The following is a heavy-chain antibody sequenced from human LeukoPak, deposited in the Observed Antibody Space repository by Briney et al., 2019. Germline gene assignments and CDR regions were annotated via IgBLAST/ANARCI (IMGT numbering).Heavy chain of an antibody. CDR3: ARDWRKGGYPNFGY. CDR2: ISAYNGNT. CDR1: GYTFTSYG. V-gene: IGHV1-18*01. Sequence: GASVKVSCKASGYTFTSYGISWVRQAPGQGLEWMGWISAYNGNTNYAQKLQGRVTITTDTSTSTAYMELRSLRSDDTAVYYCARDWRKGGYPNFGYWGQGTLVTVCS. D-gene: IGHD3-22*01. J-gene: IGHJ4*02.